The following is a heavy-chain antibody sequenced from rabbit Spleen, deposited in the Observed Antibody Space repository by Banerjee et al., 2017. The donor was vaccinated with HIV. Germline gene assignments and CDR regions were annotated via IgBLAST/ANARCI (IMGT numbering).Heavy chain of an antibody. V-gene: IGHV1S40*01. CDR3: ARETHSGWGVVSFYFNL. CDR1: GFSFNNRYY. D-gene: IGHD4-1*01. J-gene: IGHJ4*01. CDR2: IYAANSGDT. Sequence: QSLEESGGDLVKPGASLTLTCTASGFSFNNRYYICWVRQAPGKGLEWIACIYAANSGDTYYASWAKGRFTISKTSSTTVTLQLTSLTAADTATYFCARETHSGWGVVSFYFNLWGPGTLVTVS.